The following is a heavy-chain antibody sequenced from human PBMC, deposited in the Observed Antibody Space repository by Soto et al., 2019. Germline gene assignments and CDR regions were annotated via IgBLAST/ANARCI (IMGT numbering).Heavy chain of an antibody. V-gene: IGHV4-39*01. Sequence: QLQLQESGPGLVKPSETLSLTCTVSGGSISSSSYYWGWIRQPPGKGLEWIGSIYYSGSTYYNPSLKSRVTISVDTSKNQVSLKLSSVTAADTAVYYCARRFTGYDAFDIWGQGTMVTVSS. CDR1: GGSISSSSYY. CDR3: ARRFTGYDAFDI. J-gene: IGHJ3*02. D-gene: IGHD3-10*01. CDR2: IYYSGST.